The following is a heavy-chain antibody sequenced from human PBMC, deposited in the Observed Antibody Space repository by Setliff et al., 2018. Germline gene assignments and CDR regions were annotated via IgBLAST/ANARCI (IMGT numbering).Heavy chain of an antibody. CDR3: ARGPRITFFGVVSLSLYGMDV. V-gene: IGHV1-2*04. CDR2: INPNSGGT. J-gene: IGHJ6*02. Sequence: ASEKAACMASGPTFTGYYMHWVRQAPGQGLEWMGWINPNSGGTNYAKKFQGWVTMTRDTSISTVYMELSRLRSDDTAVYYCARGPRITFFGVVSLSLYGMDVWGQGTTDTVSS. CDR1: GPTFTGYY. D-gene: IGHD3-3*01.